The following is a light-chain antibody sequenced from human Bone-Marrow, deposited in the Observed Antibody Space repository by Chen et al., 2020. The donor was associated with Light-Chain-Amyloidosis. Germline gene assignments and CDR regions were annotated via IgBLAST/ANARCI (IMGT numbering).Light chain of an antibody. J-gene: IGLJ1*01. Sequence: QSALTQPASVSGSPGQSITISCTGTSSDVGGDNHVSWYQQHPDKAPKLMIYEVTNRPSWVPDRFSDSKSDNTASLTISGLQTEDEADYFCSSYTITNTLVFGRGTRVTVL. V-gene: IGLV2-14*01. CDR3: SSYTITNTLV. CDR2: EVT. CDR1: SSDVGGDNH.